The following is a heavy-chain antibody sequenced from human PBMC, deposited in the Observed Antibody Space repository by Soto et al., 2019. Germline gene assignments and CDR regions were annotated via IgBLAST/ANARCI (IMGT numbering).Heavy chain of an antibody. J-gene: IGHJ4*02. D-gene: IGHD2-21*01. CDR3: ARDPVGVDSTFFFDS. V-gene: IGHV3-21*01. CDR1: GFTFSYYS. Sequence: GGSLRLSCAASGFTFSYYSMTWVRQSPGRGLEWVSSISSSTTYISYADSVRGRFTISRDNAKNSLYLQMSSLRADDTAVYYCARDPVGVDSTFFFDSWGQGTLVTVLL. CDR2: ISSSTTYI.